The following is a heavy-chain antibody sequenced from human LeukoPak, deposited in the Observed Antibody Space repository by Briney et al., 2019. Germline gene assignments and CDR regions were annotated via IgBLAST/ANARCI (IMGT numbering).Heavy chain of an antibody. CDR2: ITPTADYI. CDR1: GFAFIKYS. CDR3: ARSVLGGYWYFNL. J-gene: IGHJ2*01. V-gene: IGHV3-21*01. D-gene: IGHD3-16*01. Sequence: PGGSLRLSCEASGFAFIKYSLNWVRQAPGKGLEWIATITPTADYIYYADSMKGRFTISRDNARNSVFLQMDSLTTEDTARYFCARSVLGGYWYFNLWGRGTLVTVSS.